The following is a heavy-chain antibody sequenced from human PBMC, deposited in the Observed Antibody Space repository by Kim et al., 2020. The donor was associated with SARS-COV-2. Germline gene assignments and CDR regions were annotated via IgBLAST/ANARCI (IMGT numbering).Heavy chain of an antibody. CDR3: AREGLGAGTTYSAPAHAFDI. V-gene: IGHV4-59*01. J-gene: IGHJ3*02. Sequence: RVTISVDTSKNQFSLKLSSVTAADTAVYYCAREGLGAGTTYSAPAHAFDIWGQGTMVTVSS. D-gene: IGHD1-1*01.